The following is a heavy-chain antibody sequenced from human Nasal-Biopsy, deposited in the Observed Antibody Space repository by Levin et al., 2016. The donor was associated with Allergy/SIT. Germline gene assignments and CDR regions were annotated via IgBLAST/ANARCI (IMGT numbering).Heavy chain of an antibody. CDR2: IYIDSHGGSR. V-gene: IGHV3-53*01. J-gene: IGHJ6*02. D-gene: IGHD3-10*01. Sequence: GESLKISCAASGFTVSSNYMTWVRQAPGKGLEWASIIYIDSHGGSRYYADSVMGRFTISRDDSKNTVYFQMNSLRAEDTAVYYCARVRRSGNFYGMDVWGQGTTVTVFS. CDR1: GFTVSSNY. CDR3: ARVRRSGNFYGMDV.